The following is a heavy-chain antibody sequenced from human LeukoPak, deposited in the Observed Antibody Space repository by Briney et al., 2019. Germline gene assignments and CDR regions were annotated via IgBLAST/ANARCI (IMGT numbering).Heavy chain of an antibody. J-gene: IGHJ6*03. Sequence: ASVKVSCKASGYTFTSYDINWVRQATGQGLEWMGWMNPNSGNTGYAQKFQGRVTITRNTSISTAYMELSSLRSEDTAVYYCARYSNEVHCSSTSCYGSYYYMDVWGKGTTVTVSS. V-gene: IGHV1-8*03. CDR1: GYTFTSYD. CDR2: MNPNSGNT. D-gene: IGHD2-2*01. CDR3: ARYSNEVHCSSTSCYGSYYYMDV.